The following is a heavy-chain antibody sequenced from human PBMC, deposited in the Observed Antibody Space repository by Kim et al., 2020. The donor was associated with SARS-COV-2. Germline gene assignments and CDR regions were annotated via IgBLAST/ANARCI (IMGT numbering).Heavy chain of an antibody. J-gene: IGHJ6*02. CDR1: GASFSGYF. CDR3: ASVGYTYGSYYGLEV. D-gene: IGHD5-18*01. CDR2: INHRGSK. V-gene: IGHV4-34*01. Sequence: SETLSLTCDVSGASFSGYFLTWIRQTPGKGLEWIGEINHRGSKRYTPSLKSRVSISLDTSKNHFSLMVTSVTAADTAASFCASVGYTYGSYYGLEVWGPG.